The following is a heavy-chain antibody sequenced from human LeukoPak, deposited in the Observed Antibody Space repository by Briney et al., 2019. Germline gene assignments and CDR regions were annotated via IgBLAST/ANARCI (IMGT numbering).Heavy chain of an antibody. Sequence: GGSLRLSCAASGFSFSDYHMSWVRQAPGKGLGWISFIHTSSTFTYYADSVKGRFTIARDDAKNSLFLQMNSLRADDTAVYYCARDMSAAERAMDVWGQGTTVTVSS. V-gene: IGHV3-11*05. CDR3: ARDMSAAERAMDV. CDR2: IHTSSTFT. D-gene: IGHD2-2*01. J-gene: IGHJ6*02. CDR1: GFSFSDYH.